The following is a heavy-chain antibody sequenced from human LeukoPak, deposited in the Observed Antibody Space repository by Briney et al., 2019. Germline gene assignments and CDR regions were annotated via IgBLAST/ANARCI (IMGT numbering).Heavy chain of an antibody. CDR2: IKQDGSEK. D-gene: IGHD4-17*01. V-gene: IGHV3-7*01. Sequence: GGTLRLSCAASGFTFSNAWMSWVRQAPGKGLEWVANIKQDGSEKYYVDSVKGRFTLSRDNAKNSLYLQMNSLRAEDTAVYYCAREQNGDYDYWGQGTLVTVSS. J-gene: IGHJ4*02. CDR1: GFTFSNAW. CDR3: AREQNGDYDY.